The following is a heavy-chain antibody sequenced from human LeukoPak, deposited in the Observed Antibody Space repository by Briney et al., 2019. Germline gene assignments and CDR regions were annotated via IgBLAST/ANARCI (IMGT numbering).Heavy chain of an antibody. CDR2: TYYRSKWYD. CDR1: GDSVSSINGA. J-gene: IGHJ4*02. V-gene: IGHV6-1*01. Sequence: SQTLSLTCAISGDSVSSINGAWNWIRQSPSRGLEWLGRTYYRSKWYDEYAVSMRGRITINPDTSMIQFSLHLLSVTPEDTAVYYCARDLGNTGWYTFDYWGQGTLVTVSS. CDR3: ARDLGNTGWYTFDY. D-gene: IGHD6-19*01.